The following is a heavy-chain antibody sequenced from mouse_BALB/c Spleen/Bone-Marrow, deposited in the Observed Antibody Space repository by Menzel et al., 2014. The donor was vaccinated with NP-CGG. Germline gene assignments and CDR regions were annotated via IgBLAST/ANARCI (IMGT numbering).Heavy chain of an antibody. V-gene: IGHV5-12-1*01. CDR3: ARHYYGNPYYYAMDY. D-gene: IGHD2-1*01. CDR1: GSAFSSYD. Sequence: EVKLMESGGGLVKPGGSLKLSCAASGSAFSSYDMSWVRQTPEKRLEWVAYISSGGGSTYYPDTVKGRFTISRDNAKNTLYLQMSSLKSEDTAMYYCARHYYGNPYYYAMDYWGQGTSVTVSS. CDR2: ISSGGGST. J-gene: IGHJ4*01.